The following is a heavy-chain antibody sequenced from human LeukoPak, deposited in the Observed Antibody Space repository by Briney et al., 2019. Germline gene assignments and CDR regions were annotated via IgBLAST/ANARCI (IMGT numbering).Heavy chain of an antibody. D-gene: IGHD2/OR15-2a*01. J-gene: IGHJ4*02. V-gene: IGHV1-8*01. CDR3: ATGMFDTDYSFLGFEY. CDR2: LNPQNGNT. CDR1: GNTFMKFD. Sequence: ASVKVSCKASGNTFMKFDFHWVRQAPGQGPEWMGRLNPQNGNTEYAPKFQGRVTMTRNTSITTAHMELSSLTSEDTAVYYCATGMFDTDYSFLGFEYWGLGTPVSVSS.